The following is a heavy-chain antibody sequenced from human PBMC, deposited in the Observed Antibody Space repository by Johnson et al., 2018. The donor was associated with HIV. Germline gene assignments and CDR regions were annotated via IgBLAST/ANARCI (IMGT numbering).Heavy chain of an antibody. Sequence: EQLVESGGVVVQPGGSLRLSCAASGFTFSSYAMSWVRQAPGKGLEWVSSITGSGGSTYYADSVKGRFTISRDNSKNTLYLQMNSLRPEDTAVYYCARAGWLEDDAFDIWGQGTMVTVSS. CDR1: GFTFSSYA. D-gene: IGHD3-22*01. CDR3: ARAGWLEDDAFDI. J-gene: IGHJ3*02. V-gene: IGHV3-23*04. CDR2: ITGSGGST.